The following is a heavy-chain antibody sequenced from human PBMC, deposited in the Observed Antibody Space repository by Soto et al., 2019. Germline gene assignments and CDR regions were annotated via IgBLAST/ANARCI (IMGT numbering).Heavy chain of an antibody. CDR2: IYYSGST. Sequence: SETLSLTCTVSGGSISSGGYYWIWIRHHPGKGLEWIGYIYYSGSTYYNPSLKSRVTISVDTSKNQFSLKLSSVTAADTAVYYCARDFGLGYGSGAYYYGMDVWGQGTTVTVSS. V-gene: IGHV4-31*03. J-gene: IGHJ6*02. CDR1: GGSISSGGYY. CDR3: ARDFGLGYGSGAYYYGMDV. D-gene: IGHD3-10*01.